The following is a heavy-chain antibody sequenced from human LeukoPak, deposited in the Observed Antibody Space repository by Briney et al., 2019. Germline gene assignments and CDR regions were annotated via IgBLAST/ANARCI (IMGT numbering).Heavy chain of an antibody. V-gene: IGHV3-21*06. D-gene: IGHD1-26*01. Sequence: GGSLRLSCAASGFTFSGYAMNWVRQAPGKGLEWVSSISGGGNTFYADSVKGRFAISRDNAKNSLYLQMNGLRAEDTAVYYCARYSGSYYYPPAWDLWGQGTLVTVSS. CDR1: GFTFSGYA. CDR3: ARYSGSYYYPPAWDL. J-gene: IGHJ4*02. CDR2: ISGGGNT.